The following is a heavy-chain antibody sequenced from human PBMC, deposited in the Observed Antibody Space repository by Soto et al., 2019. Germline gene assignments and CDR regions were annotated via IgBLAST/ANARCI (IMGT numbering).Heavy chain of an antibody. J-gene: IGHJ4*02. V-gene: IGHV3-49*03. CDR3: TRDIGTKDIVVVPAGND. D-gene: IGHD2-2*01. CDR2: FRSKADGGTT. CDR1: GFTCGVYA. Sequence: GRSMRLSCIASGFTCGVYAMSWFRPAPGGGMGWEGLFRSKADGGTTEYAASVKGRFTISRDDSKSIAYLQMNSLKTEDTAVYYCTRDIGTKDIVVVPAGNDWGQGTPVTVSS.